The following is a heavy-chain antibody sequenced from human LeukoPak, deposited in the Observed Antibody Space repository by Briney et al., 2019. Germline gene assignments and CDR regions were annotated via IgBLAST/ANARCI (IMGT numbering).Heavy chain of an antibody. J-gene: IGHJ4*02. Sequence: GASVKVSCKASGYTFTGYYMHWVRQAPGQGLEWMGWINPNSGGTNYAQKFQGRVTMTRDTSISTAYMELSRLGSDDTAVYYCARHLFAVGATTSFDYWGLGTLVTVSS. CDR3: ARHLFAVGATTSFDY. D-gene: IGHD1-26*01. V-gene: IGHV1-2*02. CDR2: INPNSGGT. CDR1: GYTFTGYY.